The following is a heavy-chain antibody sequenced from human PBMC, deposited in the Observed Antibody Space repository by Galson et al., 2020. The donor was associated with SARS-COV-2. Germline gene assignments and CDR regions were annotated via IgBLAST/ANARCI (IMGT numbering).Heavy chain of an antibody. V-gene: IGHV1-24*01. J-gene: IGHJ5*02. D-gene: IGHD3-22*01. CDR2: FDPEDGET. CDR1: GYTLTELS. Sequence: ASVKVSCKVSGYTLTELSMHWVRQAPGKGLEWMGGFDPEDGETIYAQKFQGRVTMTEDTSTDTAYMELSSLRSEDTAVYYCATGPPYYYDCSGRGQARSNWFDPWGQGTLVTVSS. CDR3: ATGPPYYYDCSGRGQARSNWFDP.